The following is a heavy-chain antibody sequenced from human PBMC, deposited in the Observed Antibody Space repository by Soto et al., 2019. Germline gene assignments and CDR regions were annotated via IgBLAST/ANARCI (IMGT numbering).Heavy chain of an antibody. D-gene: IGHD4-4*01. CDR3: VRGTTVRVQGFDD. CDR2: IIPIFGTA. Sequence: GXSVKVCGNCTGGTFSCYAIGLVRQAPGQGLECVGGIIPIFGTANYAQKFQGRVTITADESTSTAYMELSSLRSEDTAVYYCVRGTTVRVQGFDDWGQGTLVTVSS. CDR1: GGTFSCYA. V-gene: IGHV1-69*13. J-gene: IGHJ4*02.